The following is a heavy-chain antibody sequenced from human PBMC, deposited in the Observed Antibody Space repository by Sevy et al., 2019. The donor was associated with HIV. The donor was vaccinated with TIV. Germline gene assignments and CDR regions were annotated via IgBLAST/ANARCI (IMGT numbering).Heavy chain of an antibody. Sequence: GGSLRLSCAASGFTFSGYAMHWVRQAPGKGLEWVGLVSYDGNTEYYADSVKGRFTISRDNSKNTLYLQMSSLRADDTAMYYCARESGSGWYVDSWGRGTLVTVSS. CDR3: ARESGSGWYVDS. V-gene: IGHV3-30*04. CDR1: GFTFSGYA. CDR2: VSYDGNTE. D-gene: IGHD6-19*01. J-gene: IGHJ4*02.